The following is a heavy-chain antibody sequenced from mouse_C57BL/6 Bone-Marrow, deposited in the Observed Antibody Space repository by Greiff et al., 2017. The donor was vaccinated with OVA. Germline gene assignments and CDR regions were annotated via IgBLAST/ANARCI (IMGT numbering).Heavy chain of an antibody. Sequence: VQLQQSGTELVKPGASVKLSCKASGYTFTSYWMHWVKQRPGQGLEWIGNINPSNGGTNYNEKFKSKAPLTVDKSSSTAYMQLSSRTSEDSAVYYCARSYYSNYDAMDYWGQGTSVTVSS. D-gene: IGHD2-5*01. CDR3: ARSYYSNYDAMDY. CDR1: GYTFTSYW. CDR2: INPSNGGT. V-gene: IGHV1-53*01. J-gene: IGHJ4*01.